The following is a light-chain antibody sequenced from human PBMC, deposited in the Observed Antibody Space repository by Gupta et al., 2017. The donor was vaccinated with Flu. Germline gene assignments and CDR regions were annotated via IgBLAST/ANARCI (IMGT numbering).Light chain of an antibody. V-gene: IGLV2-14*01. Sequence: QSAPTLPVSASESPGQSIAISSTGTSRDVGGDAYVCRYQQHPVKAPELMIFQVSRRPSGIADRFSDSKSGSTASLTISGLLAEDEAYYYCSSYKNTNSVVVYGGGTKLTVL. CDR1: SRDVGGDAY. CDR3: SSYKNTNSVVV. CDR2: QVS. J-gene: IGLJ2*01.